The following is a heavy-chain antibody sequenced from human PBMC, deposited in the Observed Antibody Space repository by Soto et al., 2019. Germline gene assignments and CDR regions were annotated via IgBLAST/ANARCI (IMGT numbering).Heavy chain of an antibody. J-gene: IGHJ4*02. Sequence: GGSLRLSCAASGFTFSSYAMSWVRQAPGKGLEWVSAISGSGGSTYYADSVKGRFTISRDNSKNTRYLQMNSLRAEDTAVYYCAKASYDILTGYYDYWGQGTLVTVSS. CDR3: AKASYDILTGYYDY. CDR1: GFTFSSYA. D-gene: IGHD3-9*01. CDR2: ISGSGGST. V-gene: IGHV3-23*01.